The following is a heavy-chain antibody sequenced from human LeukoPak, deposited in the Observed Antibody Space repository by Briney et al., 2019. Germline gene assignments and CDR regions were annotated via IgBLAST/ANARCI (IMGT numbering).Heavy chain of an antibody. J-gene: IGHJ3*02. D-gene: IGHD3-10*01. CDR2: IYYSGST. Sequence: PSETLSLTCTVSGGSISSYYWSWIRQPPGKGLEWIGYIYYSGSTNYNPSLKSRVTISVDTSKNQFSLKLSSVTAADTAVYYCARGYDYGSGSPHAFDIWGQGTTVTVSS. V-gene: IGHV4-59*01. CDR3: ARGYDYGSGSPHAFDI. CDR1: GGSISSYY.